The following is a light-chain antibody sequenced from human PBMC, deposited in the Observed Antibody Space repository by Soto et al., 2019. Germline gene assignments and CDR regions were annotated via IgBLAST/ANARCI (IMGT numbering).Light chain of an antibody. CDR3: QQYGSSPWT. Sequence: EIVLTQSPGTLSLSQGERATLSRRHSQSVSSSYLAWYPQKPGQAPRVXIYGAATRETGIPDRFSGGGAGTEFTLTISRLEPEDVAVYYCQQYGSSPWTFGQGTKVDI. J-gene: IGKJ1*01. CDR2: GAA. V-gene: IGKV3-20*01. CDR1: QSVSSSY.